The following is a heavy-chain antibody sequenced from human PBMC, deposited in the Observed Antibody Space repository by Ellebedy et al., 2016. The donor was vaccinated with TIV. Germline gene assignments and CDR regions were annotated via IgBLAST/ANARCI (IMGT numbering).Heavy chain of an antibody. D-gene: IGHD2/OR15-2a*01. Sequence: GSLRLXXTVSGGSISGDYWSWIRQTPAKGLEWIGSIYYSGGTNYNPSFRSRVTISVDTSKNQFSLKLNSVTAADTAVYYCARDVYGDAFDIWGQGTMVTVSS. J-gene: IGHJ3*02. CDR3: ARDVYGDAFDI. CDR1: GGSISGDY. V-gene: IGHV4-59*01. CDR2: IYYSGGT.